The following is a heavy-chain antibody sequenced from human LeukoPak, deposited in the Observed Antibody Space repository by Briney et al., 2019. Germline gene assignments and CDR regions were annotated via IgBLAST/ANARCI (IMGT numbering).Heavy chain of an antibody. Sequence: SETLSHTCNVSGGSISTYYWSWIRQPPGKGLEWIGYISDGGVTSYNPSLKGRVTISVDSPKNRFSLRLTSLTAVATALYYCASHGGTLDYFVYWSPGSLVTVSS. CDR3: ASHGGTLDYFVY. CDR2: ISDGGVT. D-gene: IGHD1-26*01. J-gene: IGHJ4*02. CDR1: GGSISTYY. V-gene: IGHV4-59*08.